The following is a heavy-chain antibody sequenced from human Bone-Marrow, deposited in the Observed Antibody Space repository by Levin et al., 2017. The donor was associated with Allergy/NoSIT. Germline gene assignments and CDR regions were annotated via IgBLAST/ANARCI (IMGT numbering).Heavy chain of an antibody. CDR2: ISSSGSII. Sequence: GALRLSCAASGFTFSNYEMNWVRQAPGKGLEWVSYISSSGSIIYYADSVKGRFTISRDNAKNSLYLQMNSLRAEDTAVYYCARDPEYSGYEYLDYWGQGSLVTVSS. J-gene: IGHJ4*02. D-gene: IGHD5-12*01. CDR1: GFTFSNYE. CDR3: ARDPEYSGYEYLDY. V-gene: IGHV3-48*03.